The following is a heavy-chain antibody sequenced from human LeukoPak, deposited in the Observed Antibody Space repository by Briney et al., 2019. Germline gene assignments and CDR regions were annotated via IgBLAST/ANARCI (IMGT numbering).Heavy chain of an antibody. Sequence: SETLSLTCTVSGSSISSYYWSWIRQPPGKGLEWIGFIYYTGSTKYNPSLKSRVTISVDTSKNQFSLKLSSVTAADTAVYYCAGQYYDFWSGYYNPPPFDYWGQGTLVTVSS. V-gene: IGHV4-59*01. CDR3: AGQYYDFWSGYYNPPPFDY. CDR1: GSSISSYY. CDR2: IYYTGST. D-gene: IGHD3-3*01. J-gene: IGHJ4*02.